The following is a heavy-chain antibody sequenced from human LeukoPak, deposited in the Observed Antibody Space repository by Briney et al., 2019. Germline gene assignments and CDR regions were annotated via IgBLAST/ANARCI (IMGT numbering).Heavy chain of an antibody. J-gene: IGHJ5*02. Sequence: GGSLRLSCAASGFTFSDYYMSWIRQAPGKGLEWVSYISSSGSTIYYADSVRGRFTISRDNAKNSLYLQVNSLRAEDTAVYYCARNVRPSYDIWPWGQGTLVTVSS. CDR1: GFTFSDYY. D-gene: IGHD3-9*01. CDR2: ISSSGSTI. V-gene: IGHV3-11*01. CDR3: ARNVRPSYDIWP.